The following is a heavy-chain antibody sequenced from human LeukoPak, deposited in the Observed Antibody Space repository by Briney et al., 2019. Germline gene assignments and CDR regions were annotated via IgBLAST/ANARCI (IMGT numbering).Heavy chain of an antibody. D-gene: IGHD1-26*01. V-gene: IGHV3-21*01. CDR2: ISSSRSYI. CDR3: AKSAVGAMGIDY. J-gene: IGHJ4*02. CDR1: GFTFSSYS. Sequence: GGSLRLSCAASGFTFSSYSMNWVRQAPGKGLEWVSSISSSRSYIYYADSVKGRFTISRDNAKNSLYLQMSSLRAEDTAVYYCAKSAVGAMGIDYWGQGTLVTVSS.